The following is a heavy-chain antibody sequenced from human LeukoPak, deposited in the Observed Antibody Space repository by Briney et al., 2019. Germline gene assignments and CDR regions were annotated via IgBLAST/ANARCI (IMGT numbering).Heavy chain of an antibody. CDR3: AKALRYGDYARGRFDP. CDR2: ISWNSGRI. CDR1: GFTFDDYA. Sequence: GGSLRLSCAASGFTFDDYAMHWVRQAPGKGLEWVSGISWNSGRIGYADSVKGRFTISRDNAKNSLYLQMNSLRAEDTALYYCAKALRYGDYARGRFDPWGQGTLVTVSS. D-gene: IGHD4-17*01. J-gene: IGHJ5*02. V-gene: IGHV3-9*01.